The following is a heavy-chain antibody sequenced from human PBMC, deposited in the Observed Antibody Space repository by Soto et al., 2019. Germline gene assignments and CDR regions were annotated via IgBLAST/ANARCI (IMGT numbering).Heavy chain of an antibody. CDR3: ASPGGLVVPAARGYGMDV. V-gene: IGHV1-69*01. CDR1: GGTFSSYA. D-gene: IGHD2-2*01. CDR2: IIPIFGIA. Sequence: QVQLVQSGAEVKKPGSSVKVSCKASGGTFSSYAISWVRQAPGQGLEWMGGIIPIFGIANYAQKFQGRVTITADESTSTAYMELSSLRSEDTAVYYCASPGGLVVPAARGYGMDVWGQGTTVTVSS. J-gene: IGHJ6*02.